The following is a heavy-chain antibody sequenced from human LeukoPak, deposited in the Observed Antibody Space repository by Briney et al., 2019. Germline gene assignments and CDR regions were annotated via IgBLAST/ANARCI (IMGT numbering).Heavy chain of an antibody. D-gene: IGHD2-15*01. J-gene: IGHJ6*02. CDR3: AKDITDTPNYGMDV. CDR2: ISWNSGSI. CDR1: GFTFDDYA. V-gene: IGHV3-9*01. Sequence: GGSLRLSCAASGFTFDDYAMHWVRQAPGKGLEWVSGISWNSGSIGYADSVQGRFTISRDNAKNSLYLQMNSLRAEDTALYYCAKDITDTPNYGMDVWGQGTTVTVSS.